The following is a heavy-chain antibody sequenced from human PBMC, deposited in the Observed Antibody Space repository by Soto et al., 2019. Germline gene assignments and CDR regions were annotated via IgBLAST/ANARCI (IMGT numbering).Heavy chain of an antibody. CDR1: CYTFTSYC. J-gene: IGHJ6*02. V-gene: IGHV1-18*01. D-gene: IGHD1-26*01. CDR2: IGAYNGNT. Sequence: SVKGSFKGSCYTFTSYCISWVVQAPGQGLEWMGWIGAYNGNTNYAQKLQGRVTMTTDTSTSTAYMELRSLRSDDTAVYYCARVGSYYYGMDVWGQGTTVTVSS. CDR3: ARVGSYYYGMDV.